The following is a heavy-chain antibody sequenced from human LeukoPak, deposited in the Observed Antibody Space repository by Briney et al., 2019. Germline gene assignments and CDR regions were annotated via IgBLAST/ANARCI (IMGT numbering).Heavy chain of an antibody. CDR3: VTFYETY. CDR2: INSDGSWT. D-gene: IGHD2/OR15-2a*01. V-gene: IGHV3-74*01. CDR1: GFTFGSYA. J-gene: IGHJ4*02. Sequence: GGSLRLSCAASGFTFGSYAMSWVRQAPGKGLVWVSHINSDGSWTGYADSVKGRFTISKDNAKNTVSLQMNNLRAEDTAVYYCVTFYETYWGRGTLVTVSS.